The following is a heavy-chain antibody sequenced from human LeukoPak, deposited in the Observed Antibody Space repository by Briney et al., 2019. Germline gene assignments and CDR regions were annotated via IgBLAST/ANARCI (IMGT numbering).Heavy chain of an antibody. V-gene: IGHV4-34*01. Sequence: SETLSLTCAVYGGSFSGYYWSWIRQPPGKGLEWIGEINHSGSTNYNPSLKSRVTISVDTSKNQFSLKLSSVTAADTAVYYCARGLSEGSSWHNWFDPWGQGTLVTVSS. CDR3: ARGLSEGSSWHNWFDP. CDR2: INHSGST. J-gene: IGHJ5*02. D-gene: IGHD6-13*01. CDR1: GGSFSGYY.